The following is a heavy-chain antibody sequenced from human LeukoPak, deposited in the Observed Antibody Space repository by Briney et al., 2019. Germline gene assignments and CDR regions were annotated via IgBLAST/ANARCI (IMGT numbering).Heavy chain of an antibody. CDR2: ISYDGSNK. J-gene: IGHJ6*02. V-gene: IGHV3-30-3*01. Sequence: GGSLRLSCAASGFTFSSYAMHWVRQAPGKGLEWVAVISYDGSNKYYADSVKGRFTISRDNSKNTLYLQMNSLRAEDTAVYYCAGYPPDTAMVKDYYYGMDVWGQGTTVTISS. D-gene: IGHD5-18*01. CDR3: AGYPPDTAMVKDYYYGMDV. CDR1: GFTFSSYA.